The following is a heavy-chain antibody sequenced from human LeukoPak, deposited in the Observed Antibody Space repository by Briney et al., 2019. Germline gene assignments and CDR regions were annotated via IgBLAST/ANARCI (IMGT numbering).Heavy chain of an antibody. CDR2: IYTSGST. D-gene: IGHD4-17*01. Sequence: SETLSLTCSVSGYSISSGYYWSWIRQPAGKGLEWIGRIYTSGSTTYNPSLKSRVTMSVDTSKSQFSLNLMSVTAADTAVYYCTRDTGTTGEVKFDPWGQGTLVTVSS. CDR1: GYSISSGYY. CDR3: TRDTGTTGEVKFDP. J-gene: IGHJ5*02. V-gene: IGHV4-4*07.